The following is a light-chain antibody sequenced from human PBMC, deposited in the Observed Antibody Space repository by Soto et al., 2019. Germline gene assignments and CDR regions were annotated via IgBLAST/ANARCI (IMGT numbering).Light chain of an antibody. CDR2: EVI. Sequence: QSALTQPASVSGSPGQSITISCTGTSSDIGAYKYVSWYQQHPDRAPKLMIYEVIHRPSGVSSRFSGSKSGKTASLTISGLQADDEADYYCSSYTSSRTLVFGGGTKVTVL. CDR1: SSDIGAYKY. V-gene: IGLV2-14*01. J-gene: IGLJ2*01. CDR3: SSYTSSRTLV.